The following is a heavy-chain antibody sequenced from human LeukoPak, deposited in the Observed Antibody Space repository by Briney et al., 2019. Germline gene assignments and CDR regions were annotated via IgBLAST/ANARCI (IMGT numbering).Heavy chain of an antibody. CDR1: GFTFSTYW. D-gene: IGHD3-3*01. Sequence: GGSLRLSSAAPGFTFSTYWMTWVRQAPGKGLEWVANIKQDGSEKYYEDSMKGRFTISRDNAKSSLYLQMKSLRAEDTAVYYCVRDVAYDFRNPYRYFQHWGQGTLVTVSS. CDR2: IKQDGSEK. CDR3: VRDVAYDFRNPYRYFQH. J-gene: IGHJ1*01. V-gene: IGHV3-7*01.